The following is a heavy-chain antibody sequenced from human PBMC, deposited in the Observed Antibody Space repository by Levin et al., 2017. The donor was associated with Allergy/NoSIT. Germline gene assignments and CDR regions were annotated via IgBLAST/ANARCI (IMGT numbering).Heavy chain of an antibody. J-gene: IGHJ1*01. V-gene: IGHV4-59*08. CDR1: GGSISSYY. D-gene: IGHD6-19*01. CDR2: IYYSGST. CDR3: AGGSGWYGAEYFQH. Sequence: SETLSLTCTVSGGSISSYYWSWIRQPPGKGLEWIGYIYYSGSTNYNPSLKSRVTISVDTSKNQFSLKLSSVTAADTAVYYCAGGSGWYGAEYFQHWGQGTLVTVSS.